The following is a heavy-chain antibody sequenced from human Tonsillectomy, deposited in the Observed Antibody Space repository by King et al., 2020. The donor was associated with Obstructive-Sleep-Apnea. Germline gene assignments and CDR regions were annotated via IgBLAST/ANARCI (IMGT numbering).Heavy chain of an antibody. Sequence: VQLVESGGGWFRLAGSLRLSCAAPGFTFKDNARHWFGQAPGKGWGGVSGFGGIGVAMGYADFVKGGFTTSRDNAKNSLYLQMNSLRAEDTALYYCAKDNSAAGGKNFDYWGQGTLVTVSS. CDR2: FGGIGVAM. V-gene: IGHV3-9*01. J-gene: IGHJ4*02. D-gene: IGHD6-13*01. CDR1: GFTFKDNA. CDR3: AKDNSAAGGKNFDY.